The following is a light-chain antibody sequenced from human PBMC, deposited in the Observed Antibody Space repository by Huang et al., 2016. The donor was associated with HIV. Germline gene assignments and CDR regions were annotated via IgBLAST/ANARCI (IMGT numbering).Light chain of an antibody. Sequence: EIVLTQSPGTLSLSPGERATLSCRASQSVSTSYLAWYQQRPGQAPRLLIDGASSRATGIPDRFSGSGSGTDFTLTITRLEPEDFAVYYCQQFGMSPWTFGQGTKVDMK. CDR1: QSVSTSY. CDR2: GAS. CDR3: QQFGMSPWT. V-gene: IGKV3-20*01. J-gene: IGKJ1*01.